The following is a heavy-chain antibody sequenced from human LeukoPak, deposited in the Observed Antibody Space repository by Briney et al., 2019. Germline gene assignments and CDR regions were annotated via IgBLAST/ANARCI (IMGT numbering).Heavy chain of an antibody. Sequence: GESLKISCKGSGYSFTNYWIGWVRQMAGKGLEWMGIIYPGDSDTRYSPSFQGQVTISADKSISTAYLQWSSLKASDTAMYYCAKSAPLTGTTFHFYYMDVWGKGTTVTVSS. CDR3: AKSAPLTGTTFHFYYMDV. CDR2: IYPGDSDT. D-gene: IGHD1-20*01. J-gene: IGHJ6*03. CDR1: GYSFTNYW. V-gene: IGHV5-51*01.